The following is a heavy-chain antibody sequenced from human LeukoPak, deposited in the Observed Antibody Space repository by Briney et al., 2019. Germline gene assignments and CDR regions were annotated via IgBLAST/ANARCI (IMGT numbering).Heavy chain of an antibody. CDR3: ARQLGYCSSTSCYADKVDY. J-gene: IGHJ4*02. CDR2: IYYSGST. CDR1: GGSITSYY. V-gene: IGHV4-39*01. Sequence: SETLSLTCTVSGGSITSYYWGWIRQPPGKGLEWIGSIYYSGSTYYNPSLKSRVTISVDTSKNQFSLKLSSVTAADTAVYYCARQLGYCSSTSCYADKVDYWGQGTLVTVSS. D-gene: IGHD2-2*01.